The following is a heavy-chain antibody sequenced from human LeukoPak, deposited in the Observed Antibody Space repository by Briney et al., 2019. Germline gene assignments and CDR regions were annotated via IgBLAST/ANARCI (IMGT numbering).Heavy chain of an antibody. CDR1: GGSINSSSNY. J-gene: IGHJ4*02. CDR2: IFYSGST. Sequence: PSETLSLTCTVSGGSINSSSNYWGWIRQPPGKGLEWRGSIFYSGSTYYTPSLKSRVTISVDTSKNQFSLKLSSVTAADTAVYYCAGDYGGDFDYWGQGTLVTVSS. CDR3: AGDYGGDFDY. D-gene: IGHD4-23*01. V-gene: IGHV4-39*02.